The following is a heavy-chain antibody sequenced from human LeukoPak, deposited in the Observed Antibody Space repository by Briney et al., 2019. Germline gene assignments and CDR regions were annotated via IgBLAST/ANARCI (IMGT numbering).Heavy chain of an antibody. CDR3: ARGRFGYTGSYYVY. J-gene: IGHJ4*02. CDR2: INPSGDST. Sequence: ASVKVSCKASGYTFTSYYMHWVRQAPGQGPQWMGTINPSGDSTSYAQKFQGRVTLTRDTSTSTVYMELSSLGSVDTAVYYCARGRFGYTGSYYVYWGQGTLVTVSS. D-gene: IGHD1-26*01. V-gene: IGHV1-46*01. CDR1: GYTFTSYY.